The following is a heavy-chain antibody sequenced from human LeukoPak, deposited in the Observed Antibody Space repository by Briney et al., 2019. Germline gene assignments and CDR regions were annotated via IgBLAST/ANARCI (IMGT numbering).Heavy chain of an antibody. CDR3: ARGPSAYPYFDY. CDR1: GGSIGSYF. D-gene: IGHD3-3*01. V-gene: IGHV4-59*01. CDR2: VYYSAST. J-gene: IGHJ4*02. Sequence: SETLSLTCTVSGGSIGSYFWSWIRQPPGKGLEWIGYVYYSASTNYNPSLKSRVAISVDTSKNQFSLKLNSVTAADTAVYYCARGPSAYPYFDYWGQGTLVTVSS.